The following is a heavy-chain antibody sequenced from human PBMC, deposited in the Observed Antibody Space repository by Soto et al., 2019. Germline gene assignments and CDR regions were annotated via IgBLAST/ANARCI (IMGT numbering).Heavy chain of an antibody. CDR1: GFTFSSYG. Sequence: PGGSLRLSCAASGFTFSSYGMHWVRQAPGKGLEWVAVISYDGSNKYYADSVKGRFTISRDNSKNTLYLQMNSLRAEDTAVYYCAKEEERTMIVVVLYYYGMDVWGQGTTVTVSS. V-gene: IGHV3-30*18. D-gene: IGHD3-22*01. CDR3: AKEEERTMIVVVLYYYGMDV. J-gene: IGHJ6*02. CDR2: ISYDGSNK.